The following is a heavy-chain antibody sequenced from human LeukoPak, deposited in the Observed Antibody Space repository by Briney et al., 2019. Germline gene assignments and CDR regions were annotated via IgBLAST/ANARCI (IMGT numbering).Heavy chain of an antibody. CDR2: IYWDDDK. D-gene: IGHD3-3*01. V-gene: IGHV2-5*02. J-gene: IGHJ6*03. Sequence: QSGPTLVTPTQTLTLTCTFSGFSLRTREVGVGWIRQPPGKALEWLAVIYWDDDKRYSPSLQSRLTITKDTSKNQVLLTMTNMDPVDTATHYCSHIAHYDFWSGYRRNYYFYMDVWGKGTTVTVSS. CDR1: GFSLRTREVG. CDR3: SHIAHYDFWSGYRRNYYFYMDV.